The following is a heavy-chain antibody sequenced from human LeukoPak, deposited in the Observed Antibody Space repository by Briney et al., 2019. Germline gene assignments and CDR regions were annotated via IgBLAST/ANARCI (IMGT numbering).Heavy chain of an antibody. D-gene: IGHD3-10*01. V-gene: IGHV1-69*04. Sequence: ASVKVSCKASGGTFTSHAISWVRQAPGQGLEWMGRIIPTLGVATYAQKLQGRVTITADRSTSTAYMELRSLRSEDTAVYYCARDMDVGFGELADYWGQGTLVTVSS. CDR1: GGTFTSHA. CDR3: ARDMDVGFGELADY. J-gene: IGHJ4*02. CDR2: IIPTLGVA.